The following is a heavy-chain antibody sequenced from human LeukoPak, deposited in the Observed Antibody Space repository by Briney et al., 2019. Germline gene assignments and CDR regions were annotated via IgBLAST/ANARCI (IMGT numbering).Heavy chain of an antibody. CDR1: GYTFTGYY. J-gene: IGHJ5*02. Sequence: VASVKVSCKASGYTFTGYYMHWVRHAPGQGLEWMGWINPNSGGTNYAQKFQGRATMTRDTSISTAYMELSRLRSDDTAVYYCASSWVLWFGELSEVGDWFDPWGQGTLVTVSS. CDR3: ASSWVLWFGELSEVGDWFDP. D-gene: IGHD3-10*01. V-gene: IGHV1-2*02. CDR2: INPNSGGT.